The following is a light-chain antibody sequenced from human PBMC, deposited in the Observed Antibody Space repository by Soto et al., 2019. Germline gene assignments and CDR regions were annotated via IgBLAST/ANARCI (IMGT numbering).Light chain of an antibody. CDR3: HQYGTSART. Sequence: EIVLTQSPGTLSLSPGERATLSCRASQSVGVSYLASYQKKHGQAPRLLGYGASSRATGIPARFSGSGSGNDSTVTISSLEPEDFAVDYGHQYGTSARTVGQGTKLEIK. J-gene: IGKJ2*01. CDR1: QSVGVSY. V-gene: IGKV3-20*01. CDR2: GAS.